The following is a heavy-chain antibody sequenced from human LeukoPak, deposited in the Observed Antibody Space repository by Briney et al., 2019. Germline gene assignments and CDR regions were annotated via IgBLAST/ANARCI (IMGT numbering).Heavy chain of an antibody. D-gene: IGHD1-26*01. CDR1: GYTFTSYE. Sequence: ASVKVSCKASGYTFTSYEINWVRQATGQGLEWMGWMNPNSGNTGSAQKFQGRLTMTRNKSISTAYMELSSLRSEDTAVYFCARAVGATNRLDYWGQGTLVTVSS. J-gene: IGHJ4*02. CDR2: MNPNSGNT. V-gene: IGHV1-8*01. CDR3: ARAVGATNRLDY.